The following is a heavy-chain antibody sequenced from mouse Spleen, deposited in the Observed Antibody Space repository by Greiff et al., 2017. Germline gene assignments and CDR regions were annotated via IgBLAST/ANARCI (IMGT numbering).Heavy chain of an antibody. D-gene: IGHD2-2*01. CDR1: GFTFSSYA. J-gene: IGHJ3*01. CDR2: ISDGGSYT. CDR3: ARDGGYDAAY. V-gene: IGHV5-4*01. Sequence: EVQLVESGGGLVKPGGSLKLSCAASGFTFSSYAMSWVRQTPEKRLEWVATISDGGSYTYYPDNVKGRFTISRDNAKNNLYLQMSHLKSEDTAMYYCARDGGYDAAYWGQGTLVTVSA.